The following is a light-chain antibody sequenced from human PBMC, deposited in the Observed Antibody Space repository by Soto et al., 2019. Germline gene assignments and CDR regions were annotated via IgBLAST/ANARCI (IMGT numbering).Light chain of an antibody. V-gene: IGLV2-14*01. Sequence: QSTLTQPASVSGSPGQSITISCTGTSSDVGGYNYVSWYQQHPGKAPKLMIYDVSNRPSGVSNRFSGSKSGNTASLTISGLQAEDEADYYCSSYTISSTLFGGGTQLTVL. J-gene: IGLJ2*01. CDR2: DVS. CDR1: SSDVGGYNY. CDR3: SSYTISSTL.